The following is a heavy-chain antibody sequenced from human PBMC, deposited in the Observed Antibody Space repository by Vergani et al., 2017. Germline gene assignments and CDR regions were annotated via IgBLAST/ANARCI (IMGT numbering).Heavy chain of an antibody. Sequence: QVQLVQSGTEVKKPGSSVKVSCKASGGTFSSYGISWVRQAPGQGLEWMGGIIPMFGTANYAQKFQGRVTITADKSTSTAYMELRSLRSEDTAVYYCARDFDSSGYMALDIGGQGTMVTVSS. CDR3: ARDFDSSGYMALDI. D-gene: IGHD3-22*01. CDR1: GGTFSSYG. V-gene: IGHV1-69*06. J-gene: IGHJ3*02. CDR2: IIPMFGTA.